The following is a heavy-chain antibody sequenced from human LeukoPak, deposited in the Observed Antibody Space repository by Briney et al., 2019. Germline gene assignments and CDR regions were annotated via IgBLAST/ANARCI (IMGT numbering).Heavy chain of an antibody. Sequence: GESLKISCKGSGYSFTSYWIGWVRQMPGKGLEWMGIIYPGDSDTGYSPSFQGQVTISADKSISTAYLQWSSLKASDTAMYYCVKPRGSNYAGGLVNGAFDIWGQGTMVTVSS. J-gene: IGHJ3*02. V-gene: IGHV5-51*01. D-gene: IGHD4-11*01. CDR1: GYSFTSYW. CDR2: IYPGDSDT. CDR3: VKPRGSNYAGGLVNGAFDI.